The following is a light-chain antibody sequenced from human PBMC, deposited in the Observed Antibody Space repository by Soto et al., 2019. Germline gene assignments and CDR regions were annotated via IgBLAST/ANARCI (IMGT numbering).Light chain of an antibody. CDR2: TAS. V-gene: IGKV3-15*01. Sequence: EIVMTQSPDTLSVSPGERASLSCRASNSISGSLAWYQKKPGQDPRLLIYTASNRATGIPAKFSGSGSGTEFNPTISRLQSEDFAVYDCQQCSKWPWTFGLGTKVDIK. CDR1: NSISGS. J-gene: IGKJ1*01. CDR3: QQCSKWPWT.